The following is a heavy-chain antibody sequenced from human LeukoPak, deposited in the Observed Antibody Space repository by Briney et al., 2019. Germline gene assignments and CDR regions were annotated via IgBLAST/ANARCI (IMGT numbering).Heavy chain of an antibody. V-gene: IGHV3-23*01. D-gene: IGHD3-10*01. Sequence: QPGGSLRLSCTASGFTFSSYAMTWVRQAPDKGLEWVSAISGSDGSTYYADSVQGRFTISRDTSRNSLSLHMNSLRAEDTAVYFCARRGGRNGWGDFDYWGQGTLVTVSS. CDR2: ISGSDGST. CDR1: GFTFSSYA. J-gene: IGHJ4*02. CDR3: ARRGGRNGWGDFDY.